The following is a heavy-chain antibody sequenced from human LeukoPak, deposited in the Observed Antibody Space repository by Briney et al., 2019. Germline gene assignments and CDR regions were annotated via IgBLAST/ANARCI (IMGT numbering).Heavy chain of an antibody. V-gene: IGHV3-7*01. D-gene: IGHD3-16*01. Sequence: GGSLRLSCAASGFTFSSYWMSWVRQAPGKGLEWVANIKKDGSEKYYVDSVKGRFTISRDNSKNTLYVQMKSLRAEDTALYYCAKEDAPLGGRPKNWGQGTLVTVSS. J-gene: IGHJ4*02. CDR3: AKEDAPLGGRPKN. CDR1: GFTFSSYW. CDR2: IKKDGSEK.